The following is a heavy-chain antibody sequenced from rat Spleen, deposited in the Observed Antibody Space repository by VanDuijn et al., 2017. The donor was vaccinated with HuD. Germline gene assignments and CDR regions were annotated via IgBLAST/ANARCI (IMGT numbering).Heavy chain of an antibody. CDR1: GFTFSDYN. CDR3: ARQDNYVGFAY. J-gene: IGHJ1*01. CDR2: ISSEGRSS. Sequence: EVQLVESGGGLVQPGRSLKLSCAASGFTFSDYNMAWVRQAPGKGLEWVATISSEGRSSYYRQSVQGRFTLSRDSAKSTLYLQMDILRSADTATYYCARQDNYVGFAYWGPGTMVTVSS. V-gene: IGHV5-7*01. D-gene: IGHD1-10*01.